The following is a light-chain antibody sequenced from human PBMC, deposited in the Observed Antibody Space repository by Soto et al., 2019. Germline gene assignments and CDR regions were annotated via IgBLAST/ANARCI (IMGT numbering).Light chain of an antibody. V-gene: IGKV3-15*01. CDR2: GAS. Sequence: EIVMTQSPATLSVSTGERATLACRASQSVSSNLAWYQQKPGQAPRLLIYGASTRATGIPARFSGSGSGTEFTLTSSSLKSEDFAVYYWQQYNNWPPWAFGQGTKVEIK. CDR1: QSVSSN. J-gene: IGKJ1*01. CDR3: QQYNNWPPWA.